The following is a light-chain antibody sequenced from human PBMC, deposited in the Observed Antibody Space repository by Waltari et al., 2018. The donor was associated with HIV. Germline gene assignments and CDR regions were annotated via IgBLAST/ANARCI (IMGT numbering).Light chain of an antibody. CDR1: SDALGLYNF. V-gene: IGLV2-14*01. J-gene: IGLJ2*01. Sequence: QSALTQPASVSGSPGQSITIPCTGTSDALGLYNFVSWYQKHPDKAPQLIIYGNTNRPSGVSYRFSGSKSDNTASLTISGLQAEDEADYYCSSFATSDTLLFGGGTKLTVL. CDR3: SSFATSDTLL. CDR2: GNT.